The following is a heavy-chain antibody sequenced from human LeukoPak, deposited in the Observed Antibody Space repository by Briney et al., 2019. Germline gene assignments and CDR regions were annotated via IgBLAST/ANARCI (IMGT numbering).Heavy chain of an antibody. CDR3: ARDIVVVPAATTRDYYYYIDV. J-gene: IGHJ6*03. CDR1: GGTFSSYA. CDR2: IIPIFGTA. Sequence: GASVKVSCKASGGTFSSYAISWVRQAPGQGLEWMGRIIPIFGTANYAQKFQGRVTITTDESTSTAYMELSSLRSEDTAVYYCARDIVVVPAATTRDYYYYIDVWGKGTTVTVSS. D-gene: IGHD2-2*01. V-gene: IGHV1-69*05.